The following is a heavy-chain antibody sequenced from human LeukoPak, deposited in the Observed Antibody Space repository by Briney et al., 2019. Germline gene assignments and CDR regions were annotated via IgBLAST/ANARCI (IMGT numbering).Heavy chain of an antibody. Sequence: SETLSLTCTVSGGSISSYYWSWIRQPPGKGLEWIGYIYYSGSTNYNPSLKSRVTISVDTSKNQFSLKLSSVTAADTAVYYCARDRPFNIVVATAIAENDAFDIWGQGTMVTVSS. CDR3: ARDRPFNIVVATAIAENDAFDI. V-gene: IGHV4-59*01. CDR1: GGSISSYY. CDR2: IYYSGST. J-gene: IGHJ3*02. D-gene: IGHD2-21*02.